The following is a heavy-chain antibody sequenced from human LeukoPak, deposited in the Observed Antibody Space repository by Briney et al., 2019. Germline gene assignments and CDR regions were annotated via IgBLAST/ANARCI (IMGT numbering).Heavy chain of an antibody. Sequence: GGSLRLSCAASGFTVSSNYMSWVRQAPGKGLEWVSVIYSGGSTYYADSVKGRFTISRDNSKNTLYLQMNSLRAEDTAVYYCARDLGRYDSSGYYYPDAFDIWGQGTMVTVSS. CDR1: GFTVSSNY. V-gene: IGHV3-66*01. CDR2: IYSGGST. D-gene: IGHD3-22*01. CDR3: ARDLGRYDSSGYYYPDAFDI. J-gene: IGHJ3*02.